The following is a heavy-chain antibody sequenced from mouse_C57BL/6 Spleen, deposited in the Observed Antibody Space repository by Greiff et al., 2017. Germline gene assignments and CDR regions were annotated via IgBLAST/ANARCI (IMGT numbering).Heavy chain of an antibody. V-gene: IGHV1-61*01. CDR1: GYTFTSYW. D-gene: IGHD5-1*01. J-gene: IGHJ1*01. CDR3: ARASAYPWYFAY. Sequence: QVQLQQPGAELVRPGSSVKLSCKASGYTFTSYWMAWVKQRPGQGLEWIGNISPSDSATHYNQKFKDKATLTVDKSSSTAYMQLISLTSDDSAVYYGARASAYPWYFAYWGPGTLVTVSS. CDR2: ISPSDSAT.